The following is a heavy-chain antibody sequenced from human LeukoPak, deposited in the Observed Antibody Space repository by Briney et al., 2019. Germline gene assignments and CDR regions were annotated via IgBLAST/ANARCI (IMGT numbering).Heavy chain of an antibody. V-gene: IGHV3-30*18. Sequence: PGGSLRLSCAASAFTFSTYGTHWVRQAPGKGLEWVAVISYDTNYKYYADSVKGRFTISRDNSKNTLYLQMNSLRAEDTAVYYCAKDRHPARTDGYYFDYWGQGTLVTVSS. D-gene: IGHD1-14*01. CDR2: ISYDTNYK. J-gene: IGHJ4*02. CDR3: AKDRHPARTDGYYFDY. CDR1: AFTFSTYG.